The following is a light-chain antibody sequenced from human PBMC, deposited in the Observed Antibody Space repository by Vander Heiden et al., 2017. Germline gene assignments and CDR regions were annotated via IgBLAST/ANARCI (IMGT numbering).Light chain of an antibody. Sequence: EIVMTQSPATLSVSPGERATLSCRASQRVSSNLAWYQQKPGQAPRLLIYVASTRATGIPARFSGRGSGTEFSLTISSLQSEDFAVYYCQQYNNWPYTFGQGTKLEIK. J-gene: IGKJ2*01. CDR3: QQYNNWPYT. CDR1: QRVSSN. CDR2: VAS. V-gene: IGKV3-15*01.